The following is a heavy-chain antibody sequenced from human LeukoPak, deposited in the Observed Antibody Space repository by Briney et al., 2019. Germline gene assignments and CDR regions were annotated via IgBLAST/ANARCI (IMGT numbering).Heavy chain of an antibody. D-gene: IGHD3-10*01. CDR3: ARDPRGINWFDP. CDR1: GFSFSNYV. Sequence: GGSLRLSCAASGFSFSNYVMTWVRQAPGKGLEWVANIKQDGSEKYYVDSVKGRFTISRDNAKNSLYLQMNSLRAEDTAAYYCARDPRGINWFDPWGQGTLVTVSS. J-gene: IGHJ5*02. V-gene: IGHV3-7*01. CDR2: IKQDGSEK.